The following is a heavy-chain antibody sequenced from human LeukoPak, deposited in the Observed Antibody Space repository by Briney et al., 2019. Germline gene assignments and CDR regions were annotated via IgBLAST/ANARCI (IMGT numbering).Heavy chain of an antibody. J-gene: IGHJ3*02. Sequence: GGSLRLSCAASGFTFSSYWMSWVRQAPGKGLEWVSSISSSSSYIYYADSVKGRFTISRDNAKNSLYLQMNSLRAEDTAVYYCARERNPYAFVIWGQGTMVTVSS. D-gene: IGHD1-14*01. CDR2: ISSSSSYI. CDR1: GFTFSSYW. V-gene: IGHV3-21*01. CDR3: ARERNPYAFVI.